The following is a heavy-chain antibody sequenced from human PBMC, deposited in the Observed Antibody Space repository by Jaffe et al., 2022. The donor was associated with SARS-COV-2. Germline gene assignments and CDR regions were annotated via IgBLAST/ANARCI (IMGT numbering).Heavy chain of an antibody. J-gene: IGHJ4*02. CDR1: GDAISSSTYY. CDR3: ARLGGYSGSYYFDY. V-gene: IGHV4-39*01. Sequence: QLQLQESGPGLVKPSETLSLTCTVSGDAISSSTYYWGWIRQPPGKGLEWIGSIYNSGSTYYNPSLKSRVTISVDTSKNQFSLKLSSVTAADTALYYCARLGGYSGSYYFDYWGQGTLVSVSS. D-gene: IGHD1-26*01. CDR2: IYNSGST.